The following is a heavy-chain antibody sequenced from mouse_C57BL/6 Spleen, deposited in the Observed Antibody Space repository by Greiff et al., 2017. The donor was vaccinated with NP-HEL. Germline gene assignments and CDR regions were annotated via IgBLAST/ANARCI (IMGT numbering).Heavy chain of an antibody. CDR3: VRHVGYGSSWGLAY. V-gene: IGHV10-1*01. CDR2: IRSKSNNYAT. J-gene: IGHJ3*01. Sequence: EVQLVESGGGLVQPKGSLKLSCAASGFSFNTYAMNWVRQAPGKGLEWVARIRSKSNNYATYYADSVKDRFTISRDDSESMLYLQMNNLKTEDTAMYYCVRHVGYGSSWGLAYWGQGTLVTVSA. D-gene: IGHD1-1*01. CDR1: GFSFNTYA.